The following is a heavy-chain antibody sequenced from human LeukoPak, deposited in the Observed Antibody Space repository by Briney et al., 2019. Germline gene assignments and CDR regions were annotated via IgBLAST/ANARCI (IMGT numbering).Heavy chain of an antibody. J-gene: IGHJ4*02. V-gene: IGHV4-39*07. CDR2: IYYSGST. Sequence: SETLSLTCTVSGGSISSSSYYWGWIRQPPGKGPEWIGSIYYSGSTYYNPSLKSRVTISVDTSKNQFSLKLSSVTAADTAVYYCARDQSGSYYWGQGTLVTVSS. CDR3: ARDQSGSYY. CDR1: GGSISSSSYY. D-gene: IGHD1-26*01.